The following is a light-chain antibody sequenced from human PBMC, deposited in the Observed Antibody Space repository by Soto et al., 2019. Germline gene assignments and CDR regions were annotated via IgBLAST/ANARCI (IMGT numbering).Light chain of an antibody. J-gene: IGKJ5*01. Sequence: DVHLSQSPSCLSASVGDRATITCGASQGISSNLAWYQQKPGKAPKLLMYAASTLQSGVPSRFSGSGSGTEFTLTISSLPPEDFETYYCQQFNSYPITFGQGTRVEIK. V-gene: IGKV1-9*01. CDR3: QQFNSYPIT. CDR1: QGISSN. CDR2: AAS.